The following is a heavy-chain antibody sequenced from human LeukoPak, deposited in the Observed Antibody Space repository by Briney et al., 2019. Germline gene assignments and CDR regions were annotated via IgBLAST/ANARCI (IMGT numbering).Heavy chain of an antibody. V-gene: IGHV4-39*01. J-gene: IGHJ4*02. CDR3: ARRLRITKGNYFDY. D-gene: IGHD3-10*01. CDR1: GGSISSSSYY. CDR2: IYYSGST. Sequence: SETLSLTCTVSGGSISSSSYYWGWIRQPPGKGLEWIGSIYYSGSTYYNPSLKSRVTISVDTSKNQFSLKLSSVTAADTAVYYCARRLRITKGNYFDYWGQGTLVTVSS.